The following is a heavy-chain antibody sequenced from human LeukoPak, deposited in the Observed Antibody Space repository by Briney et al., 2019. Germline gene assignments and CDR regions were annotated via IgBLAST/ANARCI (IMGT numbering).Heavy chain of an antibody. CDR2: VVTTTT. V-gene: IGHV4-4*07. CDR3: ARDTTVASGMQF. CDR1: GGSISTYS. J-gene: IGHJ4*02. Sequence: PSGTLSLTCTVSGGSISTYSWTWVRQSPGKGLEWIGSVVTTTTKYSPALRSRVAISVDTPKNQFSLRLESVTTADTAVYYCARDTTVASGMQFWGQGALVTVSS. D-gene: IGHD6-19*01.